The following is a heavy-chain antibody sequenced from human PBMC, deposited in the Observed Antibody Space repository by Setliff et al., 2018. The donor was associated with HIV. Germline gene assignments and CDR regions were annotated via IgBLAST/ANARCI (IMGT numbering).Heavy chain of an antibody. CDR2: IIPLFGSA. J-gene: IGHJ4*02. Sequence: SVKVSCKPSGGTFSSYSITWVRQAPGQGLEWMGGIIPLFGSADYAQRFQGRVTITADESTSTAYMELTSLRSEDTAMYYCAAVNKVTDFEYWGQGTLVTVSS. CDR1: GGTFSSYS. V-gene: IGHV1-69*13. D-gene: IGHD2-21*02. CDR3: AAVNKVTDFEY.